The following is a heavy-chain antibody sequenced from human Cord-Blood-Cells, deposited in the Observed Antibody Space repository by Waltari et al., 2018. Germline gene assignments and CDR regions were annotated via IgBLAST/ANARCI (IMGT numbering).Heavy chain of an antibody. CDR1: GYTFTSYD. Sequence: QVQLVQSGAEVKKPGASVKVSCKASGYTFTSYDINWVRQATGQGLEGMGWMNPNSGNTGYAQKFQGRVTMTRNTSISTAYMELSSLRSEDTAVYYCARLVRFLEWFTPTYYYYYMDVWGKGTTVTVSS. CDR3: ARLVRFLEWFTPTYYYYYMDV. V-gene: IGHV1-8*01. CDR2: MNPNSGNT. J-gene: IGHJ6*03. D-gene: IGHD3-3*01.